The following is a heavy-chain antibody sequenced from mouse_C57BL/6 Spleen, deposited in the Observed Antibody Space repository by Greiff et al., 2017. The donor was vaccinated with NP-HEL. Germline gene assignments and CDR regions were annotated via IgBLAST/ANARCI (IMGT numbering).Heavy chain of an antibody. Sequence: VQLQQSGPELVKPGASVKISCKASGYSFTDYNMNWVKQSNGKSLEWIGVINPNYGTTSYNQKFKGKATLTVDQSSSTAYMQLNSLTSEDSAVYYCVPTDSSGDTWFAYWGQGTLVTVSA. CDR2: INPNYGTT. CDR3: VPTDSSGDTWFAY. CDR1: GYSFTDYN. V-gene: IGHV1-39*01. J-gene: IGHJ3*01. D-gene: IGHD3-2*02.